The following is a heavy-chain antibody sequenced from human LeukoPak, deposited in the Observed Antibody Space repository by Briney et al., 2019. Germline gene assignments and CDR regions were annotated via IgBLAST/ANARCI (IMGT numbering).Heavy chain of an antibody. D-gene: IGHD3-22*01. CDR1: GFTFSSYG. V-gene: IGHV3-33*01. CDR3: ARAQTYYYDSSGYYFDY. Sequence: GGSLRLSCAASGFTFSSYGMHWVRQAPGKGLEWVAVIWYDGSNKYYADSVKGRFTISRDNSKNTLYLQMNSLRAEDTAVYYCARAQTYYYDSSGYYFDYWGQGTLVTVSS. J-gene: IGHJ4*02. CDR2: IWYDGSNK.